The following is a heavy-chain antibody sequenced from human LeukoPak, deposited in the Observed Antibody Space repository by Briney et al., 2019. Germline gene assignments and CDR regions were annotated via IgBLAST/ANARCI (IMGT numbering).Heavy chain of an antibody. V-gene: IGHV1-69*13. CDR3: ASRVLGRQQLDPYYYYYYGMDV. CDR2: IIPISGTA. CDR1: GGTFSSYA. Sequence: SVKVSCKASGGTFSSYAISWVRQAPGQGLEWMGGIIPISGTANYAQKFQGRVTITADDSTSTAYMELSSLRSEDTAVYYCASRVLGRQQLDPYYYYYYGMDVWGQGTTVTVSS. D-gene: IGHD6-13*01. J-gene: IGHJ6*02.